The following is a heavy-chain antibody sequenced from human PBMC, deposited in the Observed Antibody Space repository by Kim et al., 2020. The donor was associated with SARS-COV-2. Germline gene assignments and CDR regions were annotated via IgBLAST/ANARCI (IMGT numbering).Heavy chain of an antibody. V-gene: IGHV5-51*04. CDR2: MYPGDSDT. D-gene: IGHD2-8*01. CDR3: VRAPSGVSNPHYIDY. CDR1: GYSFTTYW. J-gene: IGHJ4*02. Sequence: GESLKISCQGFGYSFTTYWIGWVRQMPGKGLESVGIMYPGDSDTRYAPSFRGLVTISADKPIATAYLQWSSLKASDTGMYYCVRAPSGVSNPHYIDYWGQGTLGTVSP.